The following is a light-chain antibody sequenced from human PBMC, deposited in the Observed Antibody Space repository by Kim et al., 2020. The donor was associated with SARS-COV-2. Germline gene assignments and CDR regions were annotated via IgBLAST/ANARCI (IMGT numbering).Light chain of an antibody. CDR2: DAS. J-gene: IGKJ5*01. Sequence: ELVLTQSPATLSLSSGERATLSCRASQSVSSYLAWYQQKPGQAPRLLMYDASNRATGIPARFSGSGSGTDFTLTISSLEPEDFAVYYCQQRFNWPITFGQGTRLEIK. CDR1: QSVSSY. CDR3: QQRFNWPIT. V-gene: IGKV3-11*01.